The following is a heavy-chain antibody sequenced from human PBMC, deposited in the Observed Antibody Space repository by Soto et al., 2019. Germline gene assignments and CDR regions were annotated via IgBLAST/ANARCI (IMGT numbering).Heavy chain of an antibody. J-gene: IGHJ6*02. Sequence: ASVKVSCKASGYIFTNYYIHWVRQAPGQGLEWMGIIDLSGGSTTYAQKFQGRVTMTRDTSTSTVYMELTRLRSEDTAMYYCARRDRTMVRGVIGDYYYYTLDIWG. CDR1: GYIFTNYY. CDR2: IDLSGGST. D-gene: IGHD3-10*01. CDR3: ARRDRTMVRGVIGDYYYYTLDI. V-gene: IGHV1-46*03.